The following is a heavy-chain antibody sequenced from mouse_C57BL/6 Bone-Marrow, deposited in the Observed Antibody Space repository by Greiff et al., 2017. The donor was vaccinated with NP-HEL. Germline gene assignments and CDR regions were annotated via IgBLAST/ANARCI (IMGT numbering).Heavy chain of an antibody. V-gene: IGHV1-64*01. CDR1: GYTFTSYW. CDR2: IHPNSGST. Sequence: QVQLQQPGAELVKPGASVKLSCKASGYTFTSYWMHWVKQRPGQGLEWIGMIHPNSGSTNYNEKFKNKATLTVDKSSSTAYMQLSSLTSEDSAVYYCARLIPLYYFDYWGQGTTLTVSS. J-gene: IGHJ2*01. D-gene: IGHD2-4*01. CDR3: ARLIPLYYFDY.